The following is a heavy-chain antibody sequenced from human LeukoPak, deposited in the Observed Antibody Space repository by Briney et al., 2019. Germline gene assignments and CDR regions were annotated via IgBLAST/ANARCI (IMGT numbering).Heavy chain of an antibody. D-gene: IGHD1-26*01. CDR2: INRSGST. J-gene: IGHJ4*02. CDR1: GGSFSGYY. CDR3: ARRSGSSYFDY. Sequence: SETLSLTCAVYGGSFSGYYWSWIRQPPGKGLEWIGEINRSGSTNYNPSLKSRVTISVDTSKNQFSLKLSSVTAADTAVYYCARRSGSSYFDYWGQGTLVTVSS. V-gene: IGHV4-34*01.